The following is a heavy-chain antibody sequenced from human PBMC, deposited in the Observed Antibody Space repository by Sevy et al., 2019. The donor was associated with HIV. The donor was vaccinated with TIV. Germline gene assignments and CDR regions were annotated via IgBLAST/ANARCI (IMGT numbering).Heavy chain of an antibody. Sequence: GGSLRLSCAASGFTFSNYAMSWVRQAPGKGLEWVSAISGSGGRIYYADSVKGRFTISRDNSKNTLYLQMNSLRAEDTAVYYCASPEVGVYYYDSSGSLDFWGQGTLVTVSS. D-gene: IGHD3-22*01. CDR2: ISGSGGRI. CDR1: GFTFSNYA. J-gene: IGHJ4*02. CDR3: ASPEVGVYYYDSSGSLDF. V-gene: IGHV3-23*01.